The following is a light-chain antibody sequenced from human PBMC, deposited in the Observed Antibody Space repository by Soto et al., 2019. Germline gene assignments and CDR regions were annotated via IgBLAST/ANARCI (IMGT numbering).Light chain of an antibody. CDR3: MQAVQTPT. V-gene: IGKV2-28*01. CDR2: LGS. J-gene: IGKJ1*01. CDR1: QSLLQSNGYNY. Sequence: DIVMTQSPLSLPVIPGEPASISCRSSQSLLQSNGYNYLDWYLQKPGQSPQLLIYLGSNRASGVPDRFSGSESGTDFTLKISXVEAEDVGVYYCMQAVQTPTFGQGTKVDIK.